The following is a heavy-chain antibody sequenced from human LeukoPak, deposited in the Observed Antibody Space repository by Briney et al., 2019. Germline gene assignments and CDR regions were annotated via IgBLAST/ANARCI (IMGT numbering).Heavy chain of an antibody. CDR3: ARDSSDYYDSSGYYSL. Sequence: PSETLSLTCTASGGSISSSNWWSWVRQPPGKGLEWIGEIYHSGSTNYNPSLKSRVTISVDKSKNQFSLKLSSVTAADTAVYYCARDSSDYYDSSGYYSLWGQGTLVTVSS. J-gene: IGHJ4*02. V-gene: IGHV4-4*02. CDR1: GGSISSSNW. CDR2: IYHSGST. D-gene: IGHD3-22*01.